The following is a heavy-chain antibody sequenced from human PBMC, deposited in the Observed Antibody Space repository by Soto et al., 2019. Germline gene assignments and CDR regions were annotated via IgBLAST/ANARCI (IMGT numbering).Heavy chain of an antibody. CDR3: AKTIEMASIRPFDY. V-gene: IGHV3-23*01. CDR2: ISGGGSST. D-gene: IGHD5-12*01. CDR1: GFTFSNYA. Sequence: EVQLLESGGGLVQPGGSLRLSCAASGFTFSNYAMSWVRQTPGQGLEWVSTISGGGSSTYYADSVKGRFTISRHNPRNTLFLQLNSLRAEDTAVYYCAKTIEMASIRPFDYWGQGTLVSVSS. J-gene: IGHJ4*02.